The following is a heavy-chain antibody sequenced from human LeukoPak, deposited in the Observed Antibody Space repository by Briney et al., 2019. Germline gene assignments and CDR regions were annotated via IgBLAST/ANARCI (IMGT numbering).Heavy chain of an antibody. CDR3: VRDLLPDFTASGVTAYMDV. Sequence: ASVKVSCKASGYTFICYYMHWVRQAPGQGLEWMGIITPNGGSTGYAQKFQGRITMTRDTSTRTVYMELSSLRSDDTAVYYCVRDLLPDFTASGVTAYMDVWGKGTTVTVSS. V-gene: IGHV1-46*01. CDR1: GYTFICYY. D-gene: IGHD1-14*01. J-gene: IGHJ6*03. CDR2: ITPNGGST.